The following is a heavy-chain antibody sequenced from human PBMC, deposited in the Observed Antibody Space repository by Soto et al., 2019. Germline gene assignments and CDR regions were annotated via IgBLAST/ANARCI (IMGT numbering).Heavy chain of an antibody. CDR1: GFTFSSYA. Sequence: EVQLLESGGGLVQPGGSLRLSCATSGFTFSSYAMNWVRQAPGKGLEWVSSICGSGGSTYYADSVKGRFTISRDNSKNTLYLEMNSLRAEDTAVYYCAKAGGSSCYSCADYWGQGTLVTVSS. D-gene: IGHD2-15*01. CDR2: ICGSGGST. CDR3: AKAGGSSCYSCADY. J-gene: IGHJ4*02. V-gene: IGHV3-23*01.